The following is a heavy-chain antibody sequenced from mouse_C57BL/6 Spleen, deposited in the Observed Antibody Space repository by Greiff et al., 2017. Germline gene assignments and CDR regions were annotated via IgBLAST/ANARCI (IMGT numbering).Heavy chain of an antibody. J-gene: IGHJ2*01. CDR3: ARHGSSYGY. CDR2: IYPGSGST. D-gene: IGHD1-1*01. V-gene: IGHV1-55*01. Sequence: VKLQQPGAELVKTGASVKMSCKASGYTFTSYWITWVKPRPGQGLEWIGDIYPGSGSTNYNEKFKSKATLTVDTSSSTAYMQLSSLTSEDSAVYYCARHGSSYGYWGQGTTLTVSS. CDR1: GYTFTSYW.